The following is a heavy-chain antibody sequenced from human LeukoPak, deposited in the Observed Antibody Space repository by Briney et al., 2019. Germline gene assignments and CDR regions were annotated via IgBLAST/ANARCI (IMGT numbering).Heavy chain of an antibody. D-gene: IGHD3-3*01. CDR2: ITDSGGST. Sequence: PGGSLRLSCAASGFTFSTHAMTWVRQAPGKGLEWVSAITDSGGSTFYADSVKGRFTISRDNSKNTVYLQMNSLRAEDTAIYYCTKLGVFDSIDIWGQGTKVTVSA. J-gene: IGHJ3*02. CDR1: GFTFSTHA. V-gene: IGHV3-23*01. CDR3: TKLGVFDSIDI.